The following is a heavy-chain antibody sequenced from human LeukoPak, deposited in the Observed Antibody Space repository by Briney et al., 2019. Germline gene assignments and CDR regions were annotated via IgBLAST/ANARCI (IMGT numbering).Heavy chain of an antibody. D-gene: IGHD3-9*01. CDR3: ARLPMYDILTGYSFYWYFDL. CDR1: GFTFSSYS. V-gene: IGHV3-48*01. CDR2: ISSSSNI. J-gene: IGHJ2*01. Sequence: GGSLRLSCAASGFTFSSYSMNWVRQAPGKGVEWVSYISSSSNIYYSDSVKGRFTISRDNAKNSLYLQMNSLRAEDTAVYYCARLPMYDILTGYSFYWYFDLWGRGTLVTVSS.